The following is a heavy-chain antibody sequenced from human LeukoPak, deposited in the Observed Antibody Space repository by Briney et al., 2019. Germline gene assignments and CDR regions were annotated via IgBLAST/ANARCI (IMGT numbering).Heavy chain of an antibody. V-gene: IGHV4-34*01. J-gene: IGHJ4*02. Sequence: KPSETLSLTCAVYGGSFSGYYWSWIRQPPGKGLEWIGEINHSGSTNYNPSLKSRVTISVDTSKNQFSLKLSSVTAADTAVYYCARGIQLWLPDYWGQGTLVTVSS. CDR1: GGSFSGYY. D-gene: IGHD5-18*01. CDR3: ARGIQLWLPDY. CDR2: INHSGST.